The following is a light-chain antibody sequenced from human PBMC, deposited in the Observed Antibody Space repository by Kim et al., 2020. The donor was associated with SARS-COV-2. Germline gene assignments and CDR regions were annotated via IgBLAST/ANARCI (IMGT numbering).Light chain of an antibody. V-gene: IGKV3-20*01. CDR2: GVS. CDR3: QQYDRSPQT. CDR1: QSVSSTS. Sequence: EIVLTQSPGTLSLSPGDTGTLSCRASQSVSSTSLAWYQQKPGQAPRLLIYGVSIRATGIPDRFSGSGSGTDFTLTINRLEPEDFAVYYCQQYDRSPQTFGQGTKVEIK. J-gene: IGKJ1*01.